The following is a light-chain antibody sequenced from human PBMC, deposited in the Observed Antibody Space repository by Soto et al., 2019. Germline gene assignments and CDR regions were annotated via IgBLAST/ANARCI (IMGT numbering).Light chain of an antibody. CDR1: QRVSRSY. CDR2: GAS. V-gene: IGKV3-20*01. Sequence: EIGLTQSPGTLSLSPGEIATLSCRASQRVSRSYLAWYQQKPGQAPSLLIYGASSRATGIPDRFSGSGYGTDFTLTISRLEPEDFAVYYCQQYGSSPLFTFGPGTKVDIK. J-gene: IGKJ3*01. CDR3: QQYGSSPLFT.